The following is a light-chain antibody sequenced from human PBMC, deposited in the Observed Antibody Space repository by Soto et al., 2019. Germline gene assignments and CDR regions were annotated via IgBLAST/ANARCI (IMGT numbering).Light chain of an antibody. V-gene: IGKV1-5*03. Sequence: EIQITQSPSSLSASVGDRVTITCRASQTISSWLAWYQQKPGKAPKLLIYKASTLKSGVPSRFSGSGSGTEFTLTISSLQPDDFATYYCQHYNIYSEPFGQGTKVDI. CDR2: KAS. J-gene: IGKJ1*01. CDR1: QTISSW. CDR3: QHYNIYSEP.